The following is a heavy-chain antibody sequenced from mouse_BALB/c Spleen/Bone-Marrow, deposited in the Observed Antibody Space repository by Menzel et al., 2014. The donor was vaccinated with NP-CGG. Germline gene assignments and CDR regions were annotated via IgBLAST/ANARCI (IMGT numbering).Heavy chain of an antibody. D-gene: IGHD1-1*01. J-gene: IGHJ4*01. CDR2: ILPGRGST. Sequence: VHLVESGAELMKPGASVKISCKATGYTFSSYWIEWVKQRPGHGLEWIGEILPGRGSTNYNEKFKGKATFTSDTSSNTAYMQLSSLTSEDSAVYYCARWDTTAMEYRGQGTSVTVSS. V-gene: IGHV1-9*01. CDR3: ARWDTTAMEY. CDR1: GYTFSSYW.